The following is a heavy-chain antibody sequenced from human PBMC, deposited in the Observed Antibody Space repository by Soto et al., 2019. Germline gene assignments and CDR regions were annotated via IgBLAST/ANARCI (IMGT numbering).Heavy chain of an antibody. J-gene: IGHJ4*02. CDR2: IIPILGIA. V-gene: IGHV1-69*02. CDR3: ARTAVAGRGGTDY. D-gene: IGHD6-19*01. CDR1: GGTFSSYT. Sequence: QVQLVQSGAEVKKPGSSVKVSCKASGGTFSSYTISWVRQAPGQGLEWMGRIIPILGIANYAQKFQGRVTITADKYTSTAYMELSSLRSEDTAVYYCARTAVAGRGGTDYWGQGTLVTVSS.